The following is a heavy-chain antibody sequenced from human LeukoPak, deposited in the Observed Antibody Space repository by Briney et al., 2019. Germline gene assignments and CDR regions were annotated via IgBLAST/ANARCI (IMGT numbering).Heavy chain of an antibody. D-gene: IGHD2-2*01. J-gene: IGHJ4*02. CDR3: AREGPAAVRGFDY. Sequence: PSETLSLTCAVYGGSFSGYYWSWIRQPPGKGLEWVGEINHSGSTNYNPSLKSRVTISVATSKNQFSLKLSSVTAADTAVYYCAREGPAAVRGFDYWGQGTLVTVSS. CDR1: GGSFSGYY. V-gene: IGHV4-34*01. CDR2: INHSGST.